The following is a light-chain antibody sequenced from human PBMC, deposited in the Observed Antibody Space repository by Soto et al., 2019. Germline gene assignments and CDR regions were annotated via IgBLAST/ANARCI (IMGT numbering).Light chain of an antibody. Sequence: EIVLTQSPASLSVSPGERATLSCRASQTVYNNYLAWYQQKPGQAPRLLMYAVSTRANGSPARFSGSGSGTEFTLTISSLQSEDFASYYCKQYSSWPITFGQGTRLEIK. J-gene: IGKJ5*01. CDR1: QTVYNNY. CDR3: KQYSSWPIT. CDR2: AVS. V-gene: IGKV3-15*01.